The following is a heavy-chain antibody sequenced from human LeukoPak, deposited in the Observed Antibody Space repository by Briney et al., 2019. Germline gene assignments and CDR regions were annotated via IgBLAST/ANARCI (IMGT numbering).Heavy chain of an antibody. Sequence: ASVKVSCKASGGTFSSYAISWVRQAPGQGLEWMGRIIPILGIANYAQIFQGRVTITADKSTSTAYMELRSLRSDDTAVYYCARDSSGRNWFDPWGQGTLVTVSS. CDR3: ARDSSGRNWFDP. J-gene: IGHJ5*02. CDR1: GGTFSSYA. V-gene: IGHV1-69*04. CDR2: IIPILGIA. D-gene: IGHD6-19*01.